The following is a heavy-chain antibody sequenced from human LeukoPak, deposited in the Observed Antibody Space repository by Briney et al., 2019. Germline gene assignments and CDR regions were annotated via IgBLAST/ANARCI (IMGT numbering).Heavy chain of an antibody. Sequence: GASVKVSCKASGYIFTGYYMHWVRQAPGQGLEWMGWINPNSGDTNNAQKFQGRITMTRDTSISTAYMELSRLRSDDTAFYYCARPRGYSYGSDAFDIWGQGTMVTVSS. D-gene: IGHD5-18*01. CDR1: GYIFTGYY. V-gene: IGHV1-2*02. J-gene: IGHJ3*02. CDR3: ARPRGYSYGSDAFDI. CDR2: INPNSGDT.